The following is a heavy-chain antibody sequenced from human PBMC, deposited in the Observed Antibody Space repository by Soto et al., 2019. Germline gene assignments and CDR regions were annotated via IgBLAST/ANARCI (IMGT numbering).Heavy chain of an antibody. CDR1: GFTFSSYA. CDR2: ISGSGGST. CDR3: AKTETPEHPRSAAYYFDY. D-gene: IGHD1-26*01. J-gene: IGHJ4*02. Sequence: GGSLRLSCAASGFTFSSYAMSWVRQAPGKGLEWVSAISGSGGSTYYADSVKGRFTISRDNSKNTLYLQMNSLRAEDTVVYYCAKTETPEHPRSAAYYFDYWGQGTLVTVSS. V-gene: IGHV3-23*01.